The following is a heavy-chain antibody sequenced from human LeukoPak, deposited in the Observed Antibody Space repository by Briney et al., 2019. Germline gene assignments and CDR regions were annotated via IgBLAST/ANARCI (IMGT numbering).Heavy chain of an antibody. CDR2: TIPLFNTA. V-gene: IGHV1-69*13. Sequence: ASVKVSCKASGGTLRNFGISWVRQAPGQGLEWMGGTIPLFNTANYAHKFQGRVNIIVDEATSTAYMELTGLRSEDTAVYYCAREDQFVIQRAFDIWGQGTVVTVSS. CDR1: GGTLRNFG. CDR3: AREDQFVIQRAFDI. D-gene: IGHD2/OR15-2a*01. J-gene: IGHJ3*02.